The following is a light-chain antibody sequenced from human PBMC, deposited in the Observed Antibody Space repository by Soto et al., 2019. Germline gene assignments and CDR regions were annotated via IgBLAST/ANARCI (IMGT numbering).Light chain of an antibody. J-gene: IGLJ2*01. CDR3: CSFAVGSTLV. V-gene: IGLV2-23*01. CDR1: SSDVGTYNL. Sequence: QSVLTQPASVSGSPGQSITISCTGTSSDVGTYNLVSWHQHHPGKAPKLINYEGSKRPSGVSNRFSGSKSGNTASLTISGLQAEDEADYYCCSFAVGSTLVFGGGTKLTVL. CDR2: EGS.